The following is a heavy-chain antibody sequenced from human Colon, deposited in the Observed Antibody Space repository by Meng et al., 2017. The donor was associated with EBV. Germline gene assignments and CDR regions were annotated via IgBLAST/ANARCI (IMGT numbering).Heavy chain of an antibody. CDR3: ARGKQDAWELLAY. J-gene: IGHJ4*02. Sequence: QVQLKESGPGLVKPSGTRSLTGGVSGVSISSNIRWTWVRQPPGKGLEWIGDIDDSGSTNYNPSLNSRISISLDKSKNHFSLKVNSVTAADTAVYYCARGKQDAWELLAYWGQGALVTVSS. CDR1: GVSISSNIR. V-gene: IGHV4-4*02. CDR2: IDDSGST. D-gene: IGHD1-26*01.